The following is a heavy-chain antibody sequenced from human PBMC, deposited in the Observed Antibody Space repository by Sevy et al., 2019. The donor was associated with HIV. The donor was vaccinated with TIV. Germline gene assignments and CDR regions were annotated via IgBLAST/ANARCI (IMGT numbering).Heavy chain of an antibody. V-gene: IGHV4-39*01. J-gene: IGHJ4*02. CDR1: GGSISSGNYL. Sequence: SETLSLTCTVSGGSISSGNYLWSWIRQTPGKGLEWIGTVHYSGRTYYNPSLKSRVTISKDTSKNQFSLNLNSGTAADTAVYFCARNFDYWGQGTLVTVSS. CDR2: VHYSGRT. CDR3: ARNFDY.